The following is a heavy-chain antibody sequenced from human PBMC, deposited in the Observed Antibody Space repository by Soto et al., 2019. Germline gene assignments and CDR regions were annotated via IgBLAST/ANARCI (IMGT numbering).Heavy chain of an antibody. Sequence: QVQLQQWGAGLLKPSETLSLTCAVYGGSFRGYYWSWIRQPPGKGLEWIGEINHRGSTNYNPSVKSRVALSVDTSKNQFSLKLNSVTGADTAVYYCARGSRVKIPAASGRDYYYHGLDVWGQGTAVTVSS. CDR1: GGSFRGYY. CDR3: ARGSRVKIPAASGRDYYYHGLDV. CDR2: INHRGST. V-gene: IGHV4-34*01. J-gene: IGHJ6*02. D-gene: IGHD6-25*01.